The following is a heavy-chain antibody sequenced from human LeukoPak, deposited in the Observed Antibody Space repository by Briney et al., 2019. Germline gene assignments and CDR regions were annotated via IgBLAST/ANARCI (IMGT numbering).Heavy chain of an antibody. Sequence: GGSLRLSCAASGFTFSSYGMHWVRQAPGKGLEWVAVISYDGSNKYYADSVKGRFTISRDNSKNTLYLQMNSLRAEDTAVYYCAKDLDSSGYFDYWGQGTLVTVSS. CDR2: ISYDGSNK. V-gene: IGHV3-30*18. D-gene: IGHD3-22*01. CDR3: AKDLDSSGYFDY. CDR1: GFTFSSYG. J-gene: IGHJ4*02.